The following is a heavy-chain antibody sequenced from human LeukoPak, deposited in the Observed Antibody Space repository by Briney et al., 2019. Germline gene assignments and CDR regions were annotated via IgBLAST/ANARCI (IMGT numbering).Heavy chain of an antibody. Sequence: GASVKVSCKASGYTFTSYGISWVRQAPGQGLEWMGWINAYNGNTNYAQKLQGRVTMTTDTSTSTAYMELRSLRSDDTAVYYCARRSGYDNYYYYYYMDVWGKGTTVTVSS. CDR3: ARRSGYDNYYYYYYMDV. V-gene: IGHV1-18*01. D-gene: IGHD5-12*01. CDR2: INAYNGNT. J-gene: IGHJ6*03. CDR1: GYTFTSYG.